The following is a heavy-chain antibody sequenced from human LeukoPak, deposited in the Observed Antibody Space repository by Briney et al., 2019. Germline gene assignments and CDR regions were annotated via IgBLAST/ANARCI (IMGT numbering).Heavy chain of an antibody. CDR1: GFTFSSYA. V-gene: IGHV3-23*01. CDR2: ISGSGGST. D-gene: IGHD5-18*01. J-gene: IGHJ4*02. CDR3: AREGGYSYGPLGY. Sequence: GGSLRLSCAASGFTFSSYAMSWVRQAPGKGLEWVSGISGSGGSTYYADSVKGRFTISRDNAKNSLYLQMNSLRAEDTAVYYCAREGGYSYGPLGYWGQGTLVTVSS.